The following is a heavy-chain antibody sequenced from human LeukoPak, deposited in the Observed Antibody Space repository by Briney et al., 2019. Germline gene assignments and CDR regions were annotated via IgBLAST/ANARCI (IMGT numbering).Heavy chain of an antibody. D-gene: IGHD6-19*01. V-gene: IGHV1-69*04. Sequence: ASVKVSCKASGGTFSSYAISWVRQAPGQGLEWMGRIIPILGIANYAQKFQGRVTITADKSTSTAYMELSSLRSEDTAVYYCARGPVAXXXFDYWGQGTLVTVSS. J-gene: IGHJ4*02. CDR2: IIPILGIA. CDR1: GGTFSSYA. CDR3: ARGPVAXXXFDY.